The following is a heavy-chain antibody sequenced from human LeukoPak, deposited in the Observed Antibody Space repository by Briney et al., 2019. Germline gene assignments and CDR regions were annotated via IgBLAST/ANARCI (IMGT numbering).Heavy chain of an antibody. CDR2: ISWSSAVI. J-gene: IGHJ4*02. CDR3: VKAFATGWATSFDS. CDR1: GFTFDDYA. D-gene: IGHD6-19*01. V-gene: IGHV3-9*01. Sequence: GGSLRLSCAASGFTFDDYAIHWLRQAPGKGLEWVSCISWSSAVICYADSVKGRFTLSRDSAKTSLYLQMNSLRTEDTAFYYCVKAFATGWATSFDSWGQGTLVTVSS.